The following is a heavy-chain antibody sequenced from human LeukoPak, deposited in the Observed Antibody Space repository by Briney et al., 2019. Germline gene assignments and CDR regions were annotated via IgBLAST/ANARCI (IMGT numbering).Heavy chain of an antibody. V-gene: IGHV3-30*03. Sequence: GGSLRLSCAASGFTFSTYGMHWVRQAPGKGLEWVAVISYGGSNKYYADSVKGRFTISRDNAKNSLYLQMNSLRAEDTAVYYCASPYSGSRMASKNYYYGMDVWGQGTTVAVSS. CDR2: ISYGGSNK. D-gene: IGHD1-26*01. J-gene: IGHJ6*02. CDR3: ASPYSGSRMASKNYYYGMDV. CDR1: GFTFSTYG.